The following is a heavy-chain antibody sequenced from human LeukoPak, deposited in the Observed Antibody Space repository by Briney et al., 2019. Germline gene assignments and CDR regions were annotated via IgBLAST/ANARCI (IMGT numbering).Heavy chain of an antibody. CDR2: ISSGSSYI. Sequence: GGSLRLSCGASGFTFSTYTMNWVRQAPGKGLEWVSSISSGSSYIYYADSVRGRFTISRDNAKNSLYLQMNSLRAEDTAVYSCARTYGSGSYSDYWGQGTLVTVSS. D-gene: IGHD3-10*01. V-gene: IGHV3-21*01. J-gene: IGHJ4*02. CDR1: GFTFSTYT. CDR3: ARTYGSGSYSDY.